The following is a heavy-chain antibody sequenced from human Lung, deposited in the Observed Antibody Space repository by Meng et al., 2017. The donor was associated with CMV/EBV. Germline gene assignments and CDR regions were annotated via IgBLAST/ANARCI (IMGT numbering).Heavy chain of an antibody. CDR1: GGSISSSNW. CDR3: ASFPPPGKQWLVTDY. J-gene: IGHJ4*02. V-gene: IGHV4-4*02. Sequence: QEPGPGLVKPSGTLSLTCAVSGGSISSSNWWSWVRQPPGKGLEWIGEIYHSGSTNYNPSLKSRVTISVDKSKNQFSLKLSSVTAADTAVYYCASFPPPGKQWLVTDYWGQGTLVTVSS. D-gene: IGHD6-19*01. CDR2: IYHSGST.